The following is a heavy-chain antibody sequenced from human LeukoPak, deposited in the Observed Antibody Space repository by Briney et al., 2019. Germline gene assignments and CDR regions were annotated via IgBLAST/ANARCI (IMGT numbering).Heavy chain of an antibody. CDR3: TTWIQRYFSDY. V-gene: IGHV3-30-3*01. Sequence: PGGSLRLSCGASGFTFNSYNMNWVRQAPGKGLEWVSMISFDISKTDYADSVKGRFTISRDNSKNTLYLQMNSLRVEDTAVYYCTTWIQRYFSDYWGQGTLVSVSS. J-gene: IGHJ4*02. CDR1: GFTFNSYN. CDR2: ISFDISKT. D-gene: IGHD5-18*01.